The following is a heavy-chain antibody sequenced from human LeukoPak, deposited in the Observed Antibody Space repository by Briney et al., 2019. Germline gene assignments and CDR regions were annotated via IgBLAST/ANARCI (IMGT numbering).Heavy chain of an antibody. CDR2: ISFDGKNK. J-gene: IGHJ6*02. CDR3: AKGDGYYYYGMDV. V-gene: IGHV3-30*18. Sequence: PGGSLRLSCAASGFTFSSYGMHWVRQAPGQGLEWVAVISFDGKNKYFADSVRGRFIIPRDNSKNTLYLQMNSLRVEDTAVYYCAKGDGYYYYGMDVWGQGTTVTVSS. CDR1: GFTFSSYG.